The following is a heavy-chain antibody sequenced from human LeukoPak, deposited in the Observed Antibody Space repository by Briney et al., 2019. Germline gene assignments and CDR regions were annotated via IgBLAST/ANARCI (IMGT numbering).Heavy chain of an antibody. Sequence: GGSLRLSCAASGFTFSSYSMNWVRQAPGKGLEWVSSISSSSSYIYYADSVKGRFTISRDNAENSLYLQMNSLRAEDTAVYYCARETEDSSGWYSLFIDYWGQGTLVTVSS. CDR2: ISSSSSYI. V-gene: IGHV3-21*01. CDR3: ARETEDSSGWYSLFIDY. CDR1: GFTFSSYS. D-gene: IGHD6-19*01. J-gene: IGHJ4*02.